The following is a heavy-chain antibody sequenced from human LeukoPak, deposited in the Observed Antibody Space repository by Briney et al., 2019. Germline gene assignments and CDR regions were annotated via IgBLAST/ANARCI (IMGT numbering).Heavy chain of an antibody. J-gene: IGHJ4*02. V-gene: IGHV4-59*08. CDR1: GVSISSYY. Sequence: SETLSLTCTVSGVSISSYYWSWVRQPPGKGLEWIGYIYYSGSTNYNPALKSRVTISVDTSKNQFSLKLSSVTAADTAVYYCARLHSSSWDYYFDYWGQGTLVTVSS. CDR2: IYYSGST. CDR3: ARLHSSSWDYYFDY. D-gene: IGHD6-13*01.